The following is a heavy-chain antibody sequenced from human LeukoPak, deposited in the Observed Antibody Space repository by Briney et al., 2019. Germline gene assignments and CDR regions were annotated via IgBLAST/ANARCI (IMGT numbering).Heavy chain of an antibody. Sequence: GGSLRLSCAASGFTFSRFWMHWVRQAPGKGLVWVARASSDGSSTVYADSVKGRFTISRDNAKNSLYLQMNSLRAEDTALYYCAKDIDPTPTHGGYGYWGQGTLVTVSS. CDR1: GFTFSRFW. CDR2: ASSDGSST. CDR3: AKDIDPTPTHGGYGY. J-gene: IGHJ4*02. V-gene: IGHV3-74*01. D-gene: IGHD5-12*01.